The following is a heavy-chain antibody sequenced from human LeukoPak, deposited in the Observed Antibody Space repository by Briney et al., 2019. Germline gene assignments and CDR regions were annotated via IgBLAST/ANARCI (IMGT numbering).Heavy chain of an antibody. Sequence: GGSLRLSCAASGFTFNSYAMYWVRQAPGKGLEWVSGIFGSGGSAHYADSVRGRFTISRDNSKNTVYLRLDSLRVEDTAVSYCGKTTVGYSSGRFPGWPADYWGQGTLVTVSS. CDR1: GFTFNSYA. J-gene: IGHJ4*02. CDR2: IFGSGGSA. D-gene: IGHD2-15*01. CDR3: GKTTVGYSSGRFPGWPADY. V-gene: IGHV3-23*01.